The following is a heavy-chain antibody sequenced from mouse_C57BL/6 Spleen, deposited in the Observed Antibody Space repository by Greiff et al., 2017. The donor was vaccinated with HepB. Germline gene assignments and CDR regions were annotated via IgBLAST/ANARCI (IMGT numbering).Heavy chain of an antibody. CDR1: GFTFTSYW. D-gene: IGHD1-1*01. CDR3: ARCTTGVGYFDV. J-gene: IGHJ1*03. V-gene: IGHV1-72*01. Sequence: QVQLQQSGAELVKPGASVKLSCKASGFTFTSYWMHWVRQRPGRGLEWIGRIDPNSGGTKYNEKFKSKATLTVDKPSNTAYMQLSSLTSEDAAVYYGARCTTGVGYFDVWGTGTTVTVAS. CDR2: IDPNSGGT.